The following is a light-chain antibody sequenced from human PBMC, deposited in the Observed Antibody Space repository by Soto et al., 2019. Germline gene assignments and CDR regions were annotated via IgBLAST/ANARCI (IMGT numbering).Light chain of an antibody. V-gene: IGLV1-40*01. CDR3: QSYDSSLSGSYV. Sequence: QSVLTQPPSVSGAPGQRVTISCTGSNSNIGAGYDVHWYQQLPGTAPKLLIYANNIRPSGVPDRFSGSKSGSSASLAISGLQAEDEGDYYCQSYDSSLSGSYVFGTGTKVTVL. J-gene: IGLJ1*01. CDR2: ANN. CDR1: NSNIGAGYD.